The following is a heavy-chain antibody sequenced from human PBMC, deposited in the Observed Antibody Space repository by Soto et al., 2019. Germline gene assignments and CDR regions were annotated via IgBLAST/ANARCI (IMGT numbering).Heavy chain of an antibody. V-gene: IGHV4-4*07. CDR1: GASISGFY. Sequence: KTSETLSLTCTVSGASISGFYWSCIRKSAGKGLEWIGRIYATGTTDYNPSLKSRVMMSVDTSKKQFSLKLRSVTAADTAVYYCVRDGTKTLRDWFDPWGQGISVTVSS. J-gene: IGHJ5*02. D-gene: IGHD1-1*01. CDR3: VRDGTKTLRDWFDP. CDR2: IYATGTT.